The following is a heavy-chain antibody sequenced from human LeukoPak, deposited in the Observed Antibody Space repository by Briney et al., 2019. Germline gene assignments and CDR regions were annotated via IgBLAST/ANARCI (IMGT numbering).Heavy chain of an antibody. V-gene: IGHV4-34*01. CDR3: ARGGRSWLLLKRYFDL. D-gene: IGHD3-22*01. CDR2: INHSGST. CDR1: GGSFSGYY. Sequence: NPSETLSLTCAVYGGSFSGYYWNWIRQPPGKGLEWIGEINHSGSTNYNPSLKRRVTISVDTSKNQFSLNLSSVTAADTAVYYCARGGRSWLLLKRYFDLWGRGTLVTVSS. J-gene: IGHJ2*01.